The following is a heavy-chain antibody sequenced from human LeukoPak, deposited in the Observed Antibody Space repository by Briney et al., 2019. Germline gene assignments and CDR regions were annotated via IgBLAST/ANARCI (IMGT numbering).Heavy chain of an antibody. D-gene: IGHD2-15*01. Sequence: ASETLSLTCTVSGGSISSYYWSWIRQPPGKGLEWIGYIYYSGSTNYNPSLKSRVTISVDTSKNQFSLKLSSVTAADTAVYYCAGGVGYCSGGSCYSVDYWGQGTLVTVSS. CDR2: IYYSGST. J-gene: IGHJ4*02. CDR1: GGSISSYY. CDR3: AGGVGYCSGGSCYSVDY. V-gene: IGHV4-59*01.